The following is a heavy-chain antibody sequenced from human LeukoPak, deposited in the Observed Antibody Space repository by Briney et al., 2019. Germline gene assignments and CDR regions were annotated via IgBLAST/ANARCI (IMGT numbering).Heavy chain of an antibody. CDR1: GFKFDDYG. V-gene: IGHV3-20*04. J-gene: IGHJ4*02. CDR2: INWNGDSR. Sequence: PGGSLRLSCTASGFKFDDYGMTWVRQAPGKGLEWVSDINWNGDSRGYAHSVRGRFTIYRDNSKNSLYLQMNSLRVEDTAVYYCASMRRDGANYAPPLWGPGTLVTVSS. D-gene: IGHD5-24*01. CDR3: ASMRRDGANYAPPL.